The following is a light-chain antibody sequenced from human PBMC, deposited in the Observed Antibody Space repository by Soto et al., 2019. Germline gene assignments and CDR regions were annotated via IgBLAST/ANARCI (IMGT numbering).Light chain of an antibody. CDR2: DDR. CDR3: QVWDSDSDHSV. J-gene: IGLJ1*01. CDR1: NIGSKS. Sequence: SYELTQPPSVSVAPGQTATITCGGNNIGSKSVHWYQQKPGQAPVLVVYDDRDRPSGIPERFSGSTSVNTATLTVTRVEAGDEADYYCQVWDSDSDHSVFGTGTKVTVL. V-gene: IGLV3-21*02.